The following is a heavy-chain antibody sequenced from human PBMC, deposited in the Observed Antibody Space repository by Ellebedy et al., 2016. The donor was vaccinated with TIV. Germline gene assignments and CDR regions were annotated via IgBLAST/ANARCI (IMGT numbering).Heavy chain of an antibody. J-gene: IGHJ1*01. D-gene: IGHD3-22*01. CDR3: AKDRDSSGYFNF. CDR1: GSTFSSYA. V-gene: IGHV3-23*01. CDR2: ISGGGGST. Sequence: PGGSLRLSCAASGSTFSSYAMSCVRQAPGKGLDWVSTISGGGGSTYFADSGQGRFTVSRDNSDNTLYRQMNSLRAEDTAVNYCAKDRDSSGYFNFWGQGTLVIVSS.